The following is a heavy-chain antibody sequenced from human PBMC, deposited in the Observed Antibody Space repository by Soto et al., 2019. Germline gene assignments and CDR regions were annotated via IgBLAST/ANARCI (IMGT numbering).Heavy chain of an antibody. CDR3: AREGVKTDTAMVYPHYYGMDV. J-gene: IGHJ6*02. Sequence: SETLSLTCAVYGGSFSGYYWSWIRQPPGKGLEWIGEINHSGSTNYNPSLKSRVTISVDTSKNQFSLKLSSVTAADTAVYYCAREGVKTDTAMVYPHYYGMDVWGQGTTVTVSS. CDR2: INHSGST. CDR1: GGSFSGYY. D-gene: IGHD5-18*01. V-gene: IGHV4-34*01.